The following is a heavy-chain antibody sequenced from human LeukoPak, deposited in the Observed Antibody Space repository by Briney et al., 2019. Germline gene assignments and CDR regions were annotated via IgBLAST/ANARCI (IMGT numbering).Heavy chain of an antibody. CDR2: ITGSGIVT. D-gene: IGHD1-26*01. V-gene: IGHV3-23*01. Sequence: TGGSLRLSCAASGFTFSNYAMSWVRQAPGKGLEWVSAITGSGIVTQYADSVKGRFTISRGNSMNTLYLQMNSLRAEDTAVYYCATQTSGNYYYFAHWGQGTLVTVSS. CDR3: ATQTSGNYYYFAH. J-gene: IGHJ4*02. CDR1: GFTFSNYA.